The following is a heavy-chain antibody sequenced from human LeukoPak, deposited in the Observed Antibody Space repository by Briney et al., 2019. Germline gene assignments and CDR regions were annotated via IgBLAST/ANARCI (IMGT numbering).Heavy chain of an antibody. CDR2: IYYSGST. CDR1: GGSISSGGYY. J-gene: IGHJ5*02. D-gene: IGHD2-21*01. V-gene: IGHV4-31*03. Sequence: SETLSLTCTVSGGSISSGGYYWSWIRQHPGKGLEWIGYIYYSGSTYFNPSLKSRVTISVDTSKNQFSLKLSSVTDADTAVYYCARVSVCGGDCQKFDPWGQGTLVTVSS. CDR3: ARVSVCGGDCQKFDP.